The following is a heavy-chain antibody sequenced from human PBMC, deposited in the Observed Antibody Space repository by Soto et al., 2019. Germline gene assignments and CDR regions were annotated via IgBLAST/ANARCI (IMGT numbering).Heavy chain of an antibody. D-gene: IGHD2-21*02. Sequence: SETLSLTCTVSGASVSTGVYYWTWIRQHPGKGLEWIGYIDNSGSTYYNPSLTGRVDISVDTSKNQFSLNLQSLTAADTAFYYCAGAVSDFGVRRYRTSYFDQWGQGILVAVSS. CDR1: GASVSTGVYY. CDR2: IDNSGST. V-gene: IGHV4-31*03. J-gene: IGHJ4*02. CDR3: AGAVSDFGVRRYRTSYFDQ.